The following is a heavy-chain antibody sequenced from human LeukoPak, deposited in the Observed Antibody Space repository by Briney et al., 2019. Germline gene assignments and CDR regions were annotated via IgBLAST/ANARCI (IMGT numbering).Heavy chain of an antibody. V-gene: IGHV1-18*01. D-gene: IGHD6-13*01. CDR1: GYTFTSYG. J-gene: IGHJ5*02. CDR3: ARDVGITVADSFDP. Sequence: EASVKVSCKASGYTFTSYGISWVRQAPGQGLEWMGWISAYNGNTNYAQKLQGRVTMTTDTSTSTVYMEVRGLRSDDTAMYYCARDVGITVADSFDPWGQGTLVTVSS. CDR2: ISAYNGNT.